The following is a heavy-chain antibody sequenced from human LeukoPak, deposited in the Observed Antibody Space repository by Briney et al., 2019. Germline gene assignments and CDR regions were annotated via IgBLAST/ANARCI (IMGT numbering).Heavy chain of an antibody. V-gene: IGHV3-48*03. Sequence: GGSLRLSCAASAFTLRNYEMHWVRQAPGKGLEWVSYISSSGSSAFYADSVKGRFTISRDNAKNSLYLQMNSLRAEDTAVYYCARSPPYCSSTSCYAGDYWGQGTLVTVSS. CDR3: ARSPPYCSSTSCYAGDY. J-gene: IGHJ4*02. CDR2: ISSSGSSA. CDR1: AFTLRNYE. D-gene: IGHD2-2*01.